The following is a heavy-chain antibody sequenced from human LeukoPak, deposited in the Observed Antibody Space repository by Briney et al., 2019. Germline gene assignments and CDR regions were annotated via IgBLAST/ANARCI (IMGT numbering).Heavy chain of an antibody. CDR3: ARSPPPPYLYYYGSGSQRLNWFDP. Sequence: ASVKVSCKASGYTFTSYDINWVRQATGQGLEWMGWMNPNSGNTGYAQKFQGRVTMTRNTSISTAYMELSSLRSEDTAVYYCARSPPPPYLYYYGSGSQRLNWFDPWGQGILVTVSS. CDR1: GYTFTSYD. V-gene: IGHV1-8*01. J-gene: IGHJ5*02. CDR2: MNPNSGNT. D-gene: IGHD3-10*01.